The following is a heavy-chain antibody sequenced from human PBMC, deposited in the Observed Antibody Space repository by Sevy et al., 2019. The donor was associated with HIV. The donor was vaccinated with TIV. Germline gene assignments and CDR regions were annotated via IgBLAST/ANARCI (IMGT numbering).Heavy chain of an antibody. CDR3: ARTVGLRLGELSFDY. V-gene: IGHV3-30-3*01. CDR1: GFTFSSYA. Sequence: GGSLRLSCAASGFTFSSYAMHWVRQAPGKGLERVAVISYDGSNKYYADSVKGRFTISRDNSKNTLYLQMNSLRAEDTAVYYCARTVGLRLGELSFDYWGQGTLVTVSS. J-gene: IGHJ4*02. CDR2: ISYDGSNK. D-gene: IGHD3-16*02.